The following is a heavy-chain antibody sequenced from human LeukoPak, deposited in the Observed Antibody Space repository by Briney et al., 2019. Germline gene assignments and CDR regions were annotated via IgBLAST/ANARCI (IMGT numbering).Heavy chain of an antibody. CDR1: GFTFSSYI. CDR3: AKSGYAYGYGSYFDY. Sequence: GGSLRLSCEASGFTFSSYIMTWVRQAPGKGLEWVSTIKRNAEATFYADSVKDRFTISRDDSKNTLYLQMNSLRAEDTAVYYCAKSGYAYGYGSYFDYWGQGALVTVSS. CDR2: IKRNAEAT. J-gene: IGHJ4*02. V-gene: IGHV3-23*01. D-gene: IGHD5-18*01.